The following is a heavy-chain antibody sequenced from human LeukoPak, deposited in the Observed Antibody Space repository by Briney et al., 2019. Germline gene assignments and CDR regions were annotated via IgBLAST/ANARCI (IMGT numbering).Heavy chain of an antibody. J-gene: IGHJ6*02. Sequence: SETLSLTCTVSGVSISSYYWSWIRQPPGKGLEWIGYIYYSGSTSYNPSLKSRVTISVDTSKNQFSLKLSSVTAADTAVYYCARAAPDEWELPYYYGMDVWGQGTTVTVSS. CDR3: ARAAPDEWELPYYYGMDV. D-gene: IGHD1-26*01. CDR1: GVSISSYY. CDR2: IYYSGST. V-gene: IGHV4-59*01.